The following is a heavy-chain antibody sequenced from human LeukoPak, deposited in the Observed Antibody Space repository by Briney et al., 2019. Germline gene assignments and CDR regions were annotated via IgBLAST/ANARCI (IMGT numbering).Heavy chain of an antibody. V-gene: IGHV1-2*02. D-gene: IGHD6-19*01. CDR2: INPNSGDT. Sequence: ASVKVSCKASGYTFTGNYMHWVRQAPGQGLEWMGWINPNSGDTNYAQKFQGRVTMTRDTSISTAYMELSGLTSDDTAVYYCTRVAGSSGWYVLWGQGTLVTVSS. CDR1: GYTFTGNY. CDR3: TRVAGSSGWYVL. J-gene: IGHJ4*02.